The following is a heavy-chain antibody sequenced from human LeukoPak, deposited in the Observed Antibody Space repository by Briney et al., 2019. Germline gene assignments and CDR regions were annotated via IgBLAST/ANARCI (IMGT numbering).Heavy chain of an antibody. V-gene: IGHV5-51*01. D-gene: IGHD6-13*01. CDR2: FYPRYSDT. J-gene: IGHJ4*02. CDR1: GYTFTTSW. CDR3: GRLSQQDLDY. Sequence: GESLEISCKGSGYTFTTSWIAWVRQMPGKGLGGIGIFYPRYSDTRYSPSFQSHVTISADKSIRTAYLQWSSLRASDTAMYYCGRLSQQDLDYWGQGTLVTVSS.